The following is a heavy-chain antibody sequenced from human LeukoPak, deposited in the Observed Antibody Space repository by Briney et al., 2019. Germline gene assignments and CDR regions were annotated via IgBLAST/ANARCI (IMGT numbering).Heavy chain of an antibody. CDR1: GFTFSSYA. D-gene: IGHD3-10*02. CDR2: ISGSGGST. V-gene: IGHV3-23*01. CDR3: ARDLHYYVAMDV. Sequence: GGSLRLSCAASGFTFSSYAMSWVRQAPGKGLEWVSAISGSGGSTYYADYVKGRFTISRDNSKNTLYLQMNSLRAEDTAVYYCARDLHYYVAMDVWGQGTTVTVSS. J-gene: IGHJ6*02.